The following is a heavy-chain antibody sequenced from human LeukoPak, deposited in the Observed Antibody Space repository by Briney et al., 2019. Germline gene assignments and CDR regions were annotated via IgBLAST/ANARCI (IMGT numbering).Heavy chain of an antibody. CDR1: GFTFSSYE. CDR3: ARTSIRFGELFDY. V-gene: IGHV3-48*03. D-gene: IGHD3-10*01. Sequence: PGGSLRLSCAASGFTFSSYEMNWVRQAPGKGLEWVSYISSSGSTIYYADSAKGRFTISRDNAKNSLYLQMNSLRAEDTAVYYCARTSIRFGELFDYWGQGTLVTVSS. J-gene: IGHJ4*02. CDR2: ISSSGSTI.